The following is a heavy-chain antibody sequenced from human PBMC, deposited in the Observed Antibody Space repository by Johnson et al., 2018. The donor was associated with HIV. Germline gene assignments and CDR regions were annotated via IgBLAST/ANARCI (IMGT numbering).Heavy chain of an antibody. CDR3: TWILGIEGRHDAFDI. J-gene: IGHJ3*02. CDR2: ISWNSGSI. D-gene: IGHD6-6*01. CDR1: GFTFDDYA. Sequence: EVQVVESGGVVVQPGGSLRLSCAASGFTFDDYAMHWVRQAPGKGLEWVSGISWNSGSIGYADSVKGRFTISRDNAKNSLYLEMNSLKTEDTAMYFCTWILGIEGRHDAFDIWGQGTMVTVSS. V-gene: IGHV3-9*01.